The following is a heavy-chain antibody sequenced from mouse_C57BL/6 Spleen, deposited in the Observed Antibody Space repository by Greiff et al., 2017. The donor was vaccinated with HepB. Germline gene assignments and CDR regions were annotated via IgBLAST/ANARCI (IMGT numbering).Heavy chain of an antibody. V-gene: IGHV1-72*01. D-gene: IGHD1-3*01. CDR2: IDPNSGGT. CDR1: GYTFTSYW. Sequence: VKLQQPGAELVKPGASVKLSCKASGYTFTSYWMHWVKQRPGRGLEWIGRIDPNSGGTKYNEKFKSKATLTADKPSSTAYMQLSSLTSEDSAVYYCASGDISNLYYYAMDYWGQGTSVTVSS. J-gene: IGHJ4*01. CDR3: ASGDISNLYYYAMDY.